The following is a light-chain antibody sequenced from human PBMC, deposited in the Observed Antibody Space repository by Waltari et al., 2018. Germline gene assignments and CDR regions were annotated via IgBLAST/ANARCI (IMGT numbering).Light chain of an antibody. CDR2: DAS. CDR3: QQYNNWPPLT. J-gene: IGKJ4*01. V-gene: IGKV3D-15*01. CDR1: QSISRH. Sequence: VMTQSPATLFVSPGEGATLSCRASQSISRHVAWYHQKSGQAPRLLIFDASASATGIPARFSGSGSGTEFTLTISSLQSEDVGVYYCQQYNNWPPLTFGGGTKVEIK.